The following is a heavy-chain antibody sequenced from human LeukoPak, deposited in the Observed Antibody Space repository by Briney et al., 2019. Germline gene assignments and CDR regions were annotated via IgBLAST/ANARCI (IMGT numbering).Heavy chain of an antibody. CDR2: IYPRDGST. CDR1: GYTFTSNY. V-gene: IGHV1-46*01. CDR3: ARDQEGFDY. Sequence: ASVKVSCKASGYTFTSNYIHWVRQAPGQGLEWMGMIYPRDGSTSYAQKFQGRVTVTRDTSTSAVHMELSGLRSEDTAVYYCARDQEGFDYWGQGTLVTVSS. J-gene: IGHJ4*02.